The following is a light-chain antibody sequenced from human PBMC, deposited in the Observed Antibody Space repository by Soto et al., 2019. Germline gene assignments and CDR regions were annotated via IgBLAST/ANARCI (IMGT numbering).Light chain of an antibody. J-gene: IGLJ2*01. CDR3: SSYAGSNNFVV. Sequence: QSAVTQPPSASGSPGQSVTISCTGTSSDVGAYSYVSWYQQHPGKAPKLMIYEVSKRPSGVPDRFSGSKSGNTASLTVSGLQAEDEADYYCSSYAGSNNFVVFGGGTKLTVL. CDR1: SSDVGAYSY. V-gene: IGLV2-8*01. CDR2: EVS.